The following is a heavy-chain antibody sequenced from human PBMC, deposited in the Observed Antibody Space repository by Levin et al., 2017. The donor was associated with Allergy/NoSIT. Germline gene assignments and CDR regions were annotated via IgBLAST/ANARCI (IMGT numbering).Heavy chain of an antibody. Sequence: GGSLRLSCAVSTFTFNSLWMSWVRQAPGKGLEWLAKINPDGSDKYYVDSVKGRFTISRDNAKNSMYLQMNTLRAEDTAMYYCARDRGWDTFDSWGQGTLVTVPS. CDR3: ARDRGWDTFDS. CDR2: INPDGSDK. V-gene: IGHV3-7*04. J-gene: IGHJ4*02. D-gene: IGHD3-10*01. CDR1: TFTFNSLW.